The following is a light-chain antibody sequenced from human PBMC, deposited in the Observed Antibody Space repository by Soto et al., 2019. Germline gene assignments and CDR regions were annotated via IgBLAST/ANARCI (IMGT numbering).Light chain of an antibody. V-gene: IGLV2-14*03. J-gene: IGLJ1*01. CDR3: CSYTSSFTYV. CDR2: DVS. Sequence: QSALTQPASVSGSPGQSITISCTGTSSDVGGYIYVSWYQQHPGKAPKLMIYDVSNRPSGVSDRFSGSKSGNTASLTISGLQAEDETDYYCCSYTSSFTYVVGTGTKVPVL. CDR1: SSDVGGYIY.